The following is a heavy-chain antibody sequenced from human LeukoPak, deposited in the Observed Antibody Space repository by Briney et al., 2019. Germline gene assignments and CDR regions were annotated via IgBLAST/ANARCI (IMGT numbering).Heavy chain of an antibody. CDR2: ISYGGNYK. V-gene: IGHV3-30*18. D-gene: IGHD6-19*01. CDR3: AKADSSDRYNLDF. CDR1: GFTFRNYG. J-gene: IGHJ4*02. Sequence: GRSLRLSCAASGFTFRNYGMHWVRQAPGKGLEWVAVISYGGNYKFYADSVEGRFTISRDTSKNTLYLQMNSLRTEDTAMYYCAKADSSDRYNLDFWGQGTLVTVST.